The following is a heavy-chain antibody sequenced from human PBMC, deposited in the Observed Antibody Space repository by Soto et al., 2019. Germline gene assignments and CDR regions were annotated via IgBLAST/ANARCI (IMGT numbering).Heavy chain of an antibody. CDR3: ARIPRYFDWLPYNGHYFVY. D-gene: IGHD3-9*01. V-gene: IGHV4-34*01. Sequence: PSQTLSLTCAVYRGSLSGYYWSWIRQPPGKGLEWIGEINHSGSTNYNPSLKSRVTISVDTYKNQFSLKLSSVTAVYTSVYYSARIPRYFDWLPYNGHYFVYGYQGTLVTVST. J-gene: IGHJ4*02. CDR1: RGSLSGYY. CDR2: INHSGST.